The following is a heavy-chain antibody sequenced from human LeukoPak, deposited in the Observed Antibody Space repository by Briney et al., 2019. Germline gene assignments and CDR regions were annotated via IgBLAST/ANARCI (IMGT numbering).Heavy chain of an antibody. CDR1: GFSFSNYW. Sequence: GGSLRLSCAASGFSFSNYWMSWVRLAPGKGLEWVANIKHDGSDRYFVDSVKGRFTISRDNAKSSVYLQVNSLRAEDTALYYCARDRSARHLEYWGQGTLVTVSS. D-gene: IGHD6-6*01. CDR3: ARDRSARHLEY. V-gene: IGHV3-7*01. J-gene: IGHJ4*02. CDR2: IKHDGSDR.